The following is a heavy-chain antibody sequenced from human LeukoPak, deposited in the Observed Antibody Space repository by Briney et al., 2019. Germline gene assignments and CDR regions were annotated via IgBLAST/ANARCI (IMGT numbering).Heavy chain of an antibody. CDR2: INHSGST. Sequence: SETLSLTCAVYGESFSGYYWSWIRQSPGKGLEGLGEINHSGSTHYNPSLRSRVTISVDTSKNQFSLKLSSVTAADTAEYYCALSPRIAAAAPAGDYWGQGTLVTVSS. CDR3: ALSPRIAAAAPAGDY. V-gene: IGHV4-34*01. D-gene: IGHD6-13*01. J-gene: IGHJ4*02. CDR1: GESFSGYY.